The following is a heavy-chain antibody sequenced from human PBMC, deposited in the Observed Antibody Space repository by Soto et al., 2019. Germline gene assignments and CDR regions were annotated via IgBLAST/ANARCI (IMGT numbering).Heavy chain of an antibody. CDR1: GATFGSYG. CDR3: AIGSTFSGEFEF. D-gene: IGHD1-26*01. J-gene: IGHJ4*02. CDR2: FAPIVGTA. V-gene: IGHV1-69*13. Sequence: ASVKVSCKACGATFGSYGISWVRQAPGQGLEWMGGFAPIVGTADYTQRFQGRVTISADEHTNTAYMELSRLRSEDTAVYYCAIGSTFSGEFEFWGQGTLVTVSS.